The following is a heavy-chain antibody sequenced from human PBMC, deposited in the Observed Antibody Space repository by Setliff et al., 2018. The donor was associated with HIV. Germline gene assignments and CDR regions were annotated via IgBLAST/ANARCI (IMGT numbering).Heavy chain of an antibody. Sequence: PSETLSLTCGVSGYSLTSGYYWSWIRQPPGKGLEWIGSFYHTGSTHYNPSLKSRTTMSLDTSRNQVSLKLSSVSAADTAVYYCARDQGLELRGDYYYYGMDVWGQGTTVTVSS. CDR1: GYSLTSGYY. V-gene: IGHV4-38-2*02. D-gene: IGHD1-7*01. J-gene: IGHJ6*02. CDR2: FYHTGST. CDR3: ARDQGLELRGDYYYYGMDV.